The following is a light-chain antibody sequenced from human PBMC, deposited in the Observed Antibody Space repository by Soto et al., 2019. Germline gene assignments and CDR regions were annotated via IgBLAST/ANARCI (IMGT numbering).Light chain of an antibody. CDR2: DVS. CDR3: QHENSYPEA. CDR1: QTVERG. J-gene: IGKJ1*01. V-gene: IGKV1-5*01. Sequence: DIQMTQSPSTLSASVGDRVTITCRASQTVERGLAWYQQKPGKDPNLLISDVSSLESGVPSRFSGSGSATEFTLTISGLQTDDFATYYCQHENSYPEAFGQGTKVDIK.